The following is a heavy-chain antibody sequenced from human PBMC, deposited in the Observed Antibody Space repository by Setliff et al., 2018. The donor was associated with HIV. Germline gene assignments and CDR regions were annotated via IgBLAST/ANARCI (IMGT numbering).Heavy chain of an antibody. D-gene: IGHD2-8*01. J-gene: IGHJ2*01. CDR1: GGFISNFY. Sequence: PSETLSFTCTVSGGFISNFYWSWIRQTPGKGLEWIGHIYNSGATNYNPSLKSRVTISLATSKNQFSLNLRSVTATDTAVYYCARNGPTKIPYDFWGRGTLVTVSS. V-gene: IGHV4-59*12. CDR3: ARNGPTKIPYDF. CDR2: IYNSGAT.